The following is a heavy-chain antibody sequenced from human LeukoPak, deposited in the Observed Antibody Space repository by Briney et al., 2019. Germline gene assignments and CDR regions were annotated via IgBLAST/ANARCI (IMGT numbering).Heavy chain of an antibody. CDR3: ARDLDNSGWYVFDY. CDR1: GGSISRYY. V-gene: IGHV4-59*01. CDR2: IYYSGST. D-gene: IGHD6-19*01. Sequence: PSETLSLTCTDSGGSISRYYWSWIRQPPGKGLEWIGYIYYSGSTNSNPSLKSRGTISVDTSNNQFSLKLRSVTAADTAVYYCARDLDNSGWYVFDYWGQGNLVTVSS. J-gene: IGHJ4*02.